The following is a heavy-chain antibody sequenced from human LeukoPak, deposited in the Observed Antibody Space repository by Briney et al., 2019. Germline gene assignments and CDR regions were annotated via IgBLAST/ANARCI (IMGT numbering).Heavy chain of an antibody. D-gene: IGHD5-18*01. CDR3: ARVGLDTAAWHISWFDP. Sequence: PGGSLRLSCAASGFTFSNYRMNWVRQAPGKGLEWVATINHDVSEKYYVDSVKGRFTISRDNAQNSLFLQMDSLRVEDTAVYYCARVGLDTAAWHISWFDPWGQGTRVTVSS. V-gene: IGHV3-7*03. J-gene: IGHJ5*02. CDR1: GFTFSNYR. CDR2: INHDVSEK.